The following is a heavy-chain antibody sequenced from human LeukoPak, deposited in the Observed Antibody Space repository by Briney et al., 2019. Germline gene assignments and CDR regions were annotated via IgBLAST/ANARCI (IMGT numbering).Heavy chain of an antibody. Sequence: GGSLRLSCAASGFTFSSYWMHWVRQAPGKGLVWVSRINSDGSSTRYADSVKGRFTISRDNAKNTLYLQMNSLRAEDTAVYYCARSYYYDSSGFLGYWGQGTLVTVSS. D-gene: IGHD3-22*01. CDR3: ARSYYYDSSGFLGY. CDR1: GFTFSSYW. V-gene: IGHV3-74*01. CDR2: INSDGSST. J-gene: IGHJ4*02.